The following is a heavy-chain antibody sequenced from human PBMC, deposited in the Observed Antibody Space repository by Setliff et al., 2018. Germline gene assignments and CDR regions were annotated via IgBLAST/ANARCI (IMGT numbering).Heavy chain of an antibody. CDR1: GCSISRSRYY. CDR3: ARDKWVLVRTHNYYYGDI. D-gene: IGHD3-10*01. CDR2: IYHTGTT. Sequence: SETLSLTCTVSGCSISRSRYYWGWVRQSPGKGLEWMGSIYHTGTTDYNPSLKSRVTISVDTSKNQFSLRMTSVTAADTATYYCARDKWVLVRTHNYYYGDIWGKATTVTV. J-gene: IGHJ6*03. V-gene: IGHV4-39*07.